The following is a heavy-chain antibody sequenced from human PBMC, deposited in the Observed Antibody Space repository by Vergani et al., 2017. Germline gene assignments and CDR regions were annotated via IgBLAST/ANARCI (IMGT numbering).Heavy chain of an antibody. Sequence: QVQLEESGPGLVKPSETLSLTCPVSGGSFNTYYWSWIRQSPGKGLEWIGYIYSTGSTNYNPSLKSRVTMSVDTSKNQFSLKLSSVTAADTAVYYCAREPIPAARAAFDIWGQGTMVTVSS. D-gene: IGHD2-2*01. CDR1: GGSFNTYY. CDR2: IYSTGST. V-gene: IGHV4-4*08. J-gene: IGHJ3*02. CDR3: AREPIPAARAAFDI.